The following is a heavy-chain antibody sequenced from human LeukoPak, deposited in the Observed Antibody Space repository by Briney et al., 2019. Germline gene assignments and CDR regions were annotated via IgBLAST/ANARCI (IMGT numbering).Heavy chain of an antibody. D-gene: IGHD3-10*01. Sequence: GASVKVSCKASGYNFTKYAMNWVRQAPGQGLEWMGWINTNTENPTYAQGFTGRFVFSLDTSVSTAYLQISSLKAEDTAMYYCARGGVYYWHGVDVWGQGTTVTVSS. J-gene: IGHJ6*02. CDR2: INTNTENP. V-gene: IGHV7-4-1*02. CDR3: ARGGVYYWHGVDV. CDR1: GYNFTKYA.